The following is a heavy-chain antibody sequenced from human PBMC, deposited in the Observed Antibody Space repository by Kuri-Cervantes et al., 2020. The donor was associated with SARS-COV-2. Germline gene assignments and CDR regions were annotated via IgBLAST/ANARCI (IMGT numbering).Heavy chain of an antibody. J-gene: IGHJ6*03. V-gene: IGHV3-21*01. D-gene: IGHD2-15*01. CDR1: GFTLSSYT. CDR3: AKLGFVVVVAASLNYYYYYMDV. CDR2: ISGSGSYI. Sequence: GGSLRLSCVASGFTLSSYTMNWVRQAPGKALQWVSSISGSGSYIYYADSVKGRFTVSRDSAKSSLYLQMNSLRGEDTAVYYCAKLGFVVVVAASLNYYYYYMDVWGKGTTVTVSS.